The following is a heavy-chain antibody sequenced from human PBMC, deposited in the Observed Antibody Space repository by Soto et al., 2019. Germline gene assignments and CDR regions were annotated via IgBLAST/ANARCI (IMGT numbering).Heavy chain of an antibody. J-gene: IGHJ4*02. V-gene: IGHV3-23*01. Sequence: PGGSLRLSCAASGFTFSSYAMSWVRQAPGKGLEWVSAISGSGGSTYYADSVKGRFTISRDNSKNTLYLQMNSLRAEDTAVYYCAKDGPPRGIVVVITRNFDYWGQGTLVTVSS. CDR3: AKDGPPRGIVVVITRNFDY. CDR2: ISGSGGST. CDR1: GFTFSSYA. D-gene: IGHD3-22*01.